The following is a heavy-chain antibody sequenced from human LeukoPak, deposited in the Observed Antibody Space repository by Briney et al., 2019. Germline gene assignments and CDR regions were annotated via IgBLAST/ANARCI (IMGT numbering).Heavy chain of an antibody. CDR2: IYHSGST. J-gene: IGHJ4*02. Sequence: PSETLSLTCVVSGGSISSSNSWSWVRQPPGKGLEWIGEIYHSGSTNYNPSLKSRVTMSVDKSKNQFSLNLSSVTAADTAVYYCARHTSGWYGIDYWGQGTLVTVSS. CDR3: ARHTSGWYGIDY. D-gene: IGHD6-19*01. CDR1: GGSISSSNS. V-gene: IGHV4-4*02.